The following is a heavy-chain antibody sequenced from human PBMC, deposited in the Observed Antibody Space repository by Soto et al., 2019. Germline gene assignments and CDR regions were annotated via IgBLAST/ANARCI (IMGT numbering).Heavy chain of an antibody. D-gene: IGHD5-18*01. V-gene: IGHV4-4*02. Sequence: QVQLQESGPGLVTPSGTLSLTCAVSGGSISSSSWWSWVRQPPGKGLEWIGEIYHTGNTNYNPSRKGRVTISVDKSKNQFSLKLSSVTAADTAVYFCARGTAMFDYWGQGTLVTVSS. J-gene: IGHJ4*02. CDR2: IYHTGNT. CDR3: ARGTAMFDY. CDR1: GGSISSSSW.